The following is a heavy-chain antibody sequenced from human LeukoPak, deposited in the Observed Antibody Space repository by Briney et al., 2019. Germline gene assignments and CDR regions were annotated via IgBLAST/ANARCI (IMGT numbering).Heavy chain of an antibody. D-gene: IGHD3-10*01. Sequence: GGSLRLSCAASGFTFRNYEMNWVRQAPGKGLEWVSYISSSGSTIFHAASVKGRFTISRDNARNSVYLQMNSLRADDTAIYYCAREESRGLDYWGQGTAVTVSP. J-gene: IGHJ4*02. CDR1: GFTFRNYE. CDR3: AREESRGLDY. V-gene: IGHV3-48*03. CDR2: ISSSGSTI.